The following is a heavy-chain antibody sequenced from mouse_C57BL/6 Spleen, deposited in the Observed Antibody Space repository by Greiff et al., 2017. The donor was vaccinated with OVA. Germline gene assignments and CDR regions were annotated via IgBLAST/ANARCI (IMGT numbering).Heavy chain of an antibody. J-gene: IGHJ1*03. CDR2: ISSGSSTI. V-gene: IGHV5-17*01. Sequence: EVKVEESGGGLVKPGGSLKLSCAASGFTFSDYGMHWVRQAPEKGLEWVAYISSGSSTIYYADTVKGRFTISRDNAKNTLFLQMTSLRSEDTAMYYCARSYSWYFDVWGTGTTVTVSS. CDR3: ARSYSWYFDV. D-gene: IGHD2-12*01. CDR1: GFTFSDYG.